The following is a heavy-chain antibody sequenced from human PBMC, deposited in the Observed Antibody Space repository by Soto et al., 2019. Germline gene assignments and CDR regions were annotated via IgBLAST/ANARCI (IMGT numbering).Heavy chain of an antibody. Sequence: GESLKISCAASGFTFSSYAMSWVRQAPGKGLEWVSAISGSGGSTYYADSVKGRFTISRDNSKNTLYLQMNSLRAEDTAVYYCAKDCSSTSCYQPHDAFDIWGQGTMVTVSS. CDR3: AKDCSSTSCYQPHDAFDI. V-gene: IGHV3-23*01. D-gene: IGHD2-2*01. CDR1: GFTFSSYA. CDR2: ISGSGGST. J-gene: IGHJ3*02.